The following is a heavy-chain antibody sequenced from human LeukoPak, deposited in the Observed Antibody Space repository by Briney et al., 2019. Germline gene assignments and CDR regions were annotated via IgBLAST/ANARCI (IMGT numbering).Heavy chain of an antibody. CDR3: AELGITMIGGV. CDR1: VFTFSSYE. D-gene: IGHD3-10*02. V-gene: IGHV3-48*03. Sequence: GGSLRLSCAASVFTFSSYEMNWVRQAPGKGLEGVSYISSSGSTIYYADAVKGRFTISRDNAKNSLYLQMNNLRAEDTAVYYCAELGITMIGGVWGKGTTVTISS. CDR2: ISSSGSTI. J-gene: IGHJ6*04.